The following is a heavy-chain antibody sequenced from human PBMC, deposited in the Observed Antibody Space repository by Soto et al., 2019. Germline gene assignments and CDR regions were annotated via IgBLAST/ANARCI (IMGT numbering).Heavy chain of an antibody. CDR3: AKDKTGN. V-gene: IGHV3-30*18. CDR2: ISYDGSNK. J-gene: IGHJ4*02. Sequence: QVQLVESGGGVVQPGRSLRLSCAASGFTFSSDGMHWVRQAPGKGLEWVAVISYDGSNKYYADSVKGRFTISRDNSKNTLYLQMNSLRAEDTAVYYCAKDKTGNWGQGTLVTVSS. CDR1: GFTFSSDG.